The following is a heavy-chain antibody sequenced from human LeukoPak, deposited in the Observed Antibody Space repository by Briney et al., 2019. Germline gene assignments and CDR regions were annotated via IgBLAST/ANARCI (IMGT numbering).Heavy chain of an antibody. CDR2: IYYSGST. D-gene: IGHD4-11*01. V-gene: IGHV4-59*01. CDR3: ARVDYSNYPIFDY. J-gene: IGHJ4*02. CDR1: GGSISSYY. Sequence: PSETLSLTCTVSGGSISSYYWSWIRQPPGKGLEWIGYIYYSGSTNYNPSLKSRVTISVDTSKNQFSLKLSSVTAADTAVYYCARVDYSNYPIFDYWGQGTLVTVSS.